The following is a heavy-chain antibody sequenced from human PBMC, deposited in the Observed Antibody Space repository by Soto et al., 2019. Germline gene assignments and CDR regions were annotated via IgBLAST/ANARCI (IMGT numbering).Heavy chain of an antibody. D-gene: IGHD3-16*01. CDR2: VYYRGNA. J-gene: IGHJ4*02. CDR3: ARLGGLAASADYFDF. Sequence: QLQLQESGPGLVKPSETLSLTCSVSDDSINSDKYYWGWIRQPPGKGLEWIGSVYYRGNAYYNPSLQTRVTISLDKSKSQFSLKLNSVTAADSAVYFCARLGGLAASADYFDFWGPGALVTVSS. V-gene: IGHV4-39*01. CDR1: DDSINSDKYY.